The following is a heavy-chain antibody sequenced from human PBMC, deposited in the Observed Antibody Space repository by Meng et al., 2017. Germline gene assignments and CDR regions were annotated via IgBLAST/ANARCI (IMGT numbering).Heavy chain of an antibody. CDR3: ARVVAATTLFLDY. Sequence: VPLQESCPGLVKPSWPLSLTCAVSGGSISSSNWWSWVRQPPGKGLEWIGEIYHSGSTNYNPSLKSRVTISVDKSKNQFSLKLSSVTAADTAVYYCARVVAATTLFLDYWGQGTLVTVSS. V-gene: IGHV4-4*02. J-gene: IGHJ4*02. D-gene: IGHD2-15*01. CDR2: IYHSGST. CDR1: GGSISSSNW.